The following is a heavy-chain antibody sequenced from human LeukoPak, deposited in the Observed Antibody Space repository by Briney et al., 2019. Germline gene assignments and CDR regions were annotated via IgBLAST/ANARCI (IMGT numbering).Heavy chain of an antibody. CDR2: ISSSGGFT. CDR3: AKSMSMIVY. CDR1: GFTFSHND. D-gene: IGHD3-22*01. V-gene: IGHV3-23*01. Sequence: GGSLRLSCAASGFTFSHNDMTWVRQAPGKGLEWVSGISSSGGFTYYADSVRGRFTISRDNHKNILYLQMNSLRVDDTAIYYCAKSMSMIVYWGRGNLVTVSS. J-gene: IGHJ4*02.